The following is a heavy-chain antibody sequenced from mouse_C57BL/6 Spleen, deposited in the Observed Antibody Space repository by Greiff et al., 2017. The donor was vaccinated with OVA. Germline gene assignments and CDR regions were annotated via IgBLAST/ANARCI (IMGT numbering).Heavy chain of an antibody. CDR3: ARGTGKRGVYYFDY. CDR1: GFTFSDYG. CDR2: ISSGSSTI. V-gene: IGHV5-17*01. D-gene: IGHD4-1*01. Sequence: EVKLVESGGGLVKPGGSLKLSCAASGFTFSDYGMHWVRQAPEKGLEWVAYISSGSSTIYYADTVKGRFTISRDNAKNTLFLQMTSLRSEDTAMYYCARGTGKRGVYYFDYWGQGTTLTVSS. J-gene: IGHJ2*01.